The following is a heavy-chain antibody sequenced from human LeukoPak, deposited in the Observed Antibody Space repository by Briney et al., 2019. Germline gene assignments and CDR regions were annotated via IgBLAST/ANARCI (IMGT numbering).Heavy chain of an antibody. CDR3: ATYYGDYVYYYYGMDV. Sequence: GASVKVSCTVSGYTLTELSMHWVRQAPGKGLEWMGGFDPEDGETIYAQKFQGRVTMTEDTSTDTAYMELSSLRSEDTAVYYCATYYGDYVYYYYGMDVWGQGTTVTVSS. V-gene: IGHV1-24*01. CDR1: GYTLTELS. J-gene: IGHJ6*02. D-gene: IGHD4-17*01. CDR2: FDPEDGET.